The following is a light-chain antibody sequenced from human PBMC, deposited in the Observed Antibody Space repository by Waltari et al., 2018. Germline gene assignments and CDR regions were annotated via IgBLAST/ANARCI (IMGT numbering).Light chain of an antibody. J-gene: IGLJ3*02. CDR1: SSDVGAYNY. CDR2: DVT. Sequence: HSALTQPPSVSGSPGQSVPIPCTGTSSDVGAYNYFSWSQHHPGKAPQLMIYDVTKRPSGVPDRFSGSKSGNTASLTISGLQAEDEADYYCCSYAGSHTWVFGGGTKLTVL. CDR3: CSYAGSHTWV. V-gene: IGLV2-11*01.